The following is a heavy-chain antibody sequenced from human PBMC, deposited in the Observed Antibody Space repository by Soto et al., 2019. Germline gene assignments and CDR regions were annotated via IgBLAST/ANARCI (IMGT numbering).Heavy chain of an antibody. Sequence: QLQLQESGPGLVKPSETLSLTCTVSGGSISSSSYYWGWIRQPPGKGLEWIGSIYYSGSTYYNPSLKSRVTISVDTSKNQFSLKLSSGTAADTAVYYCARAGYQGAFDIWGQGTMVTVSS. D-gene: IGHD3-9*01. J-gene: IGHJ3*02. CDR2: IYYSGST. CDR3: ARAGYQGAFDI. CDR1: GGSISSSSYY. V-gene: IGHV4-39*01.